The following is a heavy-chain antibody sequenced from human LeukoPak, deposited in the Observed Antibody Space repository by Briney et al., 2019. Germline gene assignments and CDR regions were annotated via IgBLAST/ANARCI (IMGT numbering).Heavy chain of an antibody. CDR2: IRYDGSNK. J-gene: IGHJ4*02. D-gene: IGHD2-21*02. V-gene: IGHV3-30*02. Sequence: GGSLRLSCAASGFTFSSYGMHWVRQAPGKGLEWVAFIRYDGSNKYYADSVKGRFTISRDNSKNTLYLQMNSLRAEDTAVYYCARLPRYCGGDCSTYWGQGTLVTVSS. CDR1: GFTFSSYG. CDR3: ARLPRYCGGDCSTY.